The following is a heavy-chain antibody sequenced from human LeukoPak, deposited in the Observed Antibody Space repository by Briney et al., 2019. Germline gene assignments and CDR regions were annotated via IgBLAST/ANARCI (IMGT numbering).Heavy chain of an antibody. CDR2: ISAYNGNT. CDR3: GITIFGVAPGHIDY. V-gene: IGHV1-18*01. CDR1: GYTFTSYG. J-gene: IGHJ4*02. Sequence: EASVKVSCQASGYTFTSYGISWVRQAPGQGLEWMGWISAYNGNTNYAQKLQGRVTMTTDTSTSTAYMELRSLRSDDTAVYYCGITIFGVAPGHIDYWGQGTLVTVSS. D-gene: IGHD3-3*01.